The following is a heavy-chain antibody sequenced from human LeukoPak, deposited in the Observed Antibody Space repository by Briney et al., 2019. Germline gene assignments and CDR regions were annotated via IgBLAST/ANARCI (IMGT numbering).Heavy chain of an antibody. J-gene: IGHJ3*02. D-gene: IGHD3-16*01. CDR1: GFTFSSYA. CDR3: ARVREWGSYAFDI. Sequence: PGGSLRLSCAASGFTFSSYAMHWVRQAPGKGLGYVSAISSNGGSTYYANSVKGRFTISRDNSKNTLYLQMGSLRAEDMAVYYCARVREWGSYAFDIWGQGTMVTVSS. V-gene: IGHV3-64*01. CDR2: ISSNGGST.